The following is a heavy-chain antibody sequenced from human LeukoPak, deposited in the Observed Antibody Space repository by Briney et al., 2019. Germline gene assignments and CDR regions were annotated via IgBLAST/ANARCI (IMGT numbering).Heavy chain of an antibody. CDR3: ARGDYGDYEWFDP. V-gene: IGHV1-2*02. CDR1: GYTFTGYY. CDR2: INPNSGGT. D-gene: IGHD4-17*01. Sequence: ASVKVSCKASGYTFTGYYMHWVRQAPGQGLEWMGWINPNSGGTNYAQKFQGRVTMTRDTSISTAYMELSRLRSDDMAVYYCARGDYGDYEWFDPWGQGTLVTVSS. J-gene: IGHJ5*02.